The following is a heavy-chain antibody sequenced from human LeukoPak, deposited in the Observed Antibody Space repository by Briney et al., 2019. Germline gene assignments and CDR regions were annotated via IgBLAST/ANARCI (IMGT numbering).Heavy chain of an antibody. Sequence: SETLSLTCAVYGGSSSGYYWNWIRQSPGKGLEWIGEINDSGSIHCNPSLESRLTISVDSWKNQLSLKLNSVTAADTAVYYCARRYSSGFYYFDYLAQGTLVFVAS. V-gene: IGHV4-34*01. CDR2: INDSGSI. J-gene: IGHJ4*02. CDR1: GGSSSGYY. D-gene: IGHD6-19*01. CDR3: ARRYSSGFYYFDY.